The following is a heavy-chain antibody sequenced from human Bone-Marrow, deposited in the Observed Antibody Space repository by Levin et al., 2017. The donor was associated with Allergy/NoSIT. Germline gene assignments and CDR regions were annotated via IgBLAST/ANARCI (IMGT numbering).Heavy chain of an antibody. CDR1: GSTFSRFV. CDR2: ISHDETSI. J-gene: IGHJ3*01. CDR3: ATAGPTSGYADAFEF. V-gene: IGHV3-30*04. D-gene: IGHD3-22*01. Sequence: GGSLRLSCIVSGSTFSRFVMHWVRQAPGKGLEWVAVISHDETSIIYADSVRGRFTISKDNSKSTLYLQMNSLRDEDTAVYDCATAGPTSGYADAFEFWGQGTTVTVSS.